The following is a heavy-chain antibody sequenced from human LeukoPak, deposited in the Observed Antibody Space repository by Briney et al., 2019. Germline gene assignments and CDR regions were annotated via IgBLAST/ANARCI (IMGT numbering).Heavy chain of an antibody. D-gene: IGHD1-26*01. CDR2: IRSKANNYAT. CDR1: GFGFSDSA. V-gene: IGHV3-73*01. CDR3: ARDRGSYHAFDI. J-gene: IGHJ3*02. Sequence: PGGSLRLSCAPSGFGFSDSAMHWVRQASGKGLEWVGRIRSKANNYATTYAASVKGRFTISRDDSKNTAYLQMNSLRAEDTAVYYCARDRGSYHAFDIWGQGTMVTVSS.